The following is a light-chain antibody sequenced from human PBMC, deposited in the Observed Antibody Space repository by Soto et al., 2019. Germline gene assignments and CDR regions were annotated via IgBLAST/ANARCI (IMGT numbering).Light chain of an antibody. CDR2: GAA. CDR3: QQYNNWPRT. CDR1: PSVSSN. Sequence: VLTQSPLTLSLSPGERATPSCRASPSVSSNLAWYQQKPGQAPRLLIYGAATRATGIPARFSGSGSGTEFTLTISSLQSEDFAVYYCQQYNNWPRTFGQGTKVDIK. V-gene: IGKV3-15*01. J-gene: IGKJ1*01.